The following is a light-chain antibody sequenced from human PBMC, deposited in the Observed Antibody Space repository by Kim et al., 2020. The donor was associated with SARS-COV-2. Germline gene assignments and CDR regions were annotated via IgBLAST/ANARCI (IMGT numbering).Light chain of an antibody. Sequence: DIQLTQSPPSLSASVGDRVTITCRAGQRLSAFVNWYQQKAGKPPKLLITAASKLQSGVPSRFSGSASGTDVILTISSLQLEDSATYCYQQSYSTPTFGPGTKVDIK. V-gene: IGKV1-39*01. J-gene: IGKJ1*01. CDR2: AAS. CDR1: QRLSAF. CDR3: QQSYSTPT.